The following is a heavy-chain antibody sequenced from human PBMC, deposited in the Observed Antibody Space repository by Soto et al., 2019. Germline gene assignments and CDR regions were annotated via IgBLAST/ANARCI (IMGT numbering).Heavy chain of an antibody. J-gene: IGHJ4*02. CDR3: AEGITPAY. D-gene: IGHD3-3*01. CDR1: GFTFSSYW. CDR2: IHTAGGTT. V-gene: IGHV3-74*01. Sequence: EVQLVESGGGLVQPGGSLRLSCTASGFTFSSYWMHWVRQAPGKGLVWVSRIHTAGGTTSYVASLKDQFTISRENAKNAWYLKINRLGPGDRPGYYCAEGITPAYWGQGTLVTVSS.